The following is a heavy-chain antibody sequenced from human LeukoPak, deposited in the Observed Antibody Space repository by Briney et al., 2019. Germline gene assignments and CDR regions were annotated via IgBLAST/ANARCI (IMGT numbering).Heavy chain of an antibody. J-gene: IGHJ4*02. CDR2: INHSGTT. Sequence: SETLSLTCAVYGGSFSGYYWSWHRQPPGKGLEWIGEINHSGTTNYNPSLKSRVTISVDTSKNQLSLKLSSVTAEDTAVYYCARGHPMYCSSTSCYRLVYFDYWGQGTLVTVSS. CDR3: ARGHPMYCSSTSCYRLVYFDY. V-gene: IGHV4-34*01. D-gene: IGHD2-2*02. CDR1: GGSFSGYY.